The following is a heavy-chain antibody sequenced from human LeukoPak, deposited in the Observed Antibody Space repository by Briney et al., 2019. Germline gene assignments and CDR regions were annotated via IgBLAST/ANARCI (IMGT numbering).Heavy chain of an antibody. CDR1: GYTFSIYS. Sequence: PGGSLRLSCAASGYTFSIYSLHWVSHPPGKGLEYVSAIRSNGSSKYYANSVKGRFTISRDNSKHTLYLQMGSLRAEDMAVYYCARCRDGYSNGAFDIWGQGTMVTVSS. CDR3: ARCRDGYSNGAFDI. CDR2: IRSNGSSK. D-gene: IGHD5-24*01. J-gene: IGHJ3*02. V-gene: IGHV3-64*01.